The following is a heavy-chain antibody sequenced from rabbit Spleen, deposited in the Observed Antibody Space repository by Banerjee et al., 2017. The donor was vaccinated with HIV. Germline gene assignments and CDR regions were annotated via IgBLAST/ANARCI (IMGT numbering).Heavy chain of an antibody. J-gene: IGHJ6*01. V-gene: IGHV1S40*01. CDR2: IDIGSSGFT. D-gene: IGHD8-1*01. Sequence: QSLEESGGGLVQPGGSLTLSCKASGFDFNNYYMTWVRQAPGKGLEWIACIDIGSSGFTYFASWAKGRFTISKTSSTTVDLKMTSLTAADTATYFCARDSGSSFSSYGMDLWGPGTLVTVS. CDR3: ARDSGSSFSSYGMDL. CDR1: GFDFNNYY.